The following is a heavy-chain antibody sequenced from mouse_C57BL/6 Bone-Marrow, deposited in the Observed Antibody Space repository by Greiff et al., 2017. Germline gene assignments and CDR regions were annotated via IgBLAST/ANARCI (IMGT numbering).Heavy chain of an antibody. V-gene: IGHV1-69*01. D-gene: IGHD1-1*01. Sequence: QVQLQQPGAELVMPGASVKLSCKASGYTFTSYWMHWVKQRPGQGLEWIGEIDPSDSYTNYNQKFKGKSTLTVDKSSSTAYMQLSSLTSEDSAVYYCARSLFITTVVAEYYYAMDYWGQGTSVTVSS. CDR1: GYTFTSYW. J-gene: IGHJ4*01. CDR3: ARSLFITTVVAEYYYAMDY. CDR2: IDPSDSYT.